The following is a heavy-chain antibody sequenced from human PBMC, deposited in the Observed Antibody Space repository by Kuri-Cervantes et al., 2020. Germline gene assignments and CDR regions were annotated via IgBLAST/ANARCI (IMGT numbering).Heavy chain of an antibody. CDR1: GFTFSRYW. J-gene: IGHJ6*02. V-gene: IGHV3-7*01. D-gene: IGHD3-16*01. CDR2: INEDGREK. CDR3: ARGGEWAYYYYYGMDV. Sequence: GGSLRLSCAASGFTFSRYWMSWVRQAPGKRLEWVANINEDGREKYYVDSVKGRFTISRDNAKNSLYLQMNSLRDEDTAVYYCARGGEWAYYYYYGMDVWGQGTTVTVSS.